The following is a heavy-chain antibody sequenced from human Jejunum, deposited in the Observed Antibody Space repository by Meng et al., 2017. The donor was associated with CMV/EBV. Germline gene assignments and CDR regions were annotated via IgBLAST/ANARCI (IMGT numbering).Heavy chain of an antibody. CDR3: AKDRGGSDDAYDV. Sequence: ASGFTFTDYSMNWVRHAPGKGLECISVFYISGRSTYYAASVKGRFTISRDNSKNMVYLQMNSLRVEDTAVYYCAKDRGGSDDAYDVWGQGATVTVSS. D-gene: IGHD3-16*01. CDR2: FYISGRST. CDR1: GFTFTDYS. J-gene: IGHJ3*01. V-gene: IGHV3-23*03.